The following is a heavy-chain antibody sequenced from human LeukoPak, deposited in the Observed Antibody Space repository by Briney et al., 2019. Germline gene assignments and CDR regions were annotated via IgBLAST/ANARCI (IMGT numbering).Heavy chain of an antibody. CDR1: GFTFSDYY. J-gene: IGHJ3*02. D-gene: IGHD3-10*01. CDR2: ISSSGSTI. V-gene: IGHV3-11*04. CDR3: AGVRVDMVRGPPAFDI. Sequence: PGGSLRLSCAASGFTFSDYYMSWIRQAPGKGLEWVSYISSSGSTIYYADSVKGRFTISRDNAKNSLYLQMNSLRAEDTAVYYCAGVRVDMVRGPPAFDIWGQGTMVTVSS.